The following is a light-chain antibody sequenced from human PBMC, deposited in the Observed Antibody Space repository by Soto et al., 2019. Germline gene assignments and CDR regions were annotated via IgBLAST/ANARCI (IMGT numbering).Light chain of an antibody. CDR1: SSDVANYKY. J-gene: IGLJ1*01. CDR3: CSYAGTYTRV. Sequence: QSVLTQPRSVSGSPGQSVTMSCTRTSSDVANYKYVSWYQQHPGKAPKLMIYDVNKRPSGVPYRFSGSKSGNTASLTISGPQAEDEADYDCCSYAGTYTRVFGTGTKVTVL. CDR2: DVN. V-gene: IGLV2-11*01.